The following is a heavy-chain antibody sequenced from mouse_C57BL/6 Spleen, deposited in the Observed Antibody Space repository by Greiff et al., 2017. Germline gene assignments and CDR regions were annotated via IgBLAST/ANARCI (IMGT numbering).Heavy chain of an antibody. D-gene: IGHD4-1*01. Sequence: VQLQQSGAELVRPGASVTLSCKASGYTFTDYEMHWVKQTPVHGLEWIGAIDPETGGTAYNQKFKGKAILTADKSSSTAYMELRSLTSEDSAVYYCTRSGTMGHWYFDVWGTGTTVTVSS. CDR1: GYTFTDYE. J-gene: IGHJ1*03. CDR2: IDPETGGT. V-gene: IGHV1-15*01. CDR3: TRSGTMGHWYFDV.